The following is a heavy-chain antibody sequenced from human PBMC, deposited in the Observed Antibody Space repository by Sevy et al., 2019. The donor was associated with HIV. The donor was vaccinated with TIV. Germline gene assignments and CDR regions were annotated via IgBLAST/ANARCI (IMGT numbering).Heavy chain of an antibody. CDR3: ARPPCICNAHYFDY. CDR1: GGSFSGYY. D-gene: IGHD2-8*01. J-gene: IGHJ4*02. Sequence: SETLSLTCAVYGGSFSGYYWSWIRQPPGKGLEWIGEINHSGSTNYNPSLKSRVTISVDTSKNQFSLKLSSVTAADTAVYYCARPPCICNAHYFDYWGQGTLVSVSS. V-gene: IGHV4-34*01. CDR2: INHSGST.